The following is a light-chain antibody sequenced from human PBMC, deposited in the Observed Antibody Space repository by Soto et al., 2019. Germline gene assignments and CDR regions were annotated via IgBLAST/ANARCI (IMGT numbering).Light chain of an antibody. CDR1: QSVIYSSNNENY. Sequence: DIVMTRSPDSLAASLGERATIHCTSSQSVIYSSNNENYLAWYQQKPGKPPKLLIYWASTRESGVPDRFRGSGSGTDFTLTISSLQAEDVAVYYCQQYYRSPLTFGQGTKVEIK. CDR3: QQYYRSPLT. J-gene: IGKJ1*01. CDR2: WAS. V-gene: IGKV4-1*01.